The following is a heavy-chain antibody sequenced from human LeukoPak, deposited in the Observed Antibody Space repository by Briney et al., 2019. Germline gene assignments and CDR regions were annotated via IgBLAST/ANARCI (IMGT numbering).Heavy chain of an antibody. CDR1: GFTFNTYW. Sequence: GGSLRLSCAASGFTFNTYWMSWVRQAPGKGLEWVANMRQDGGEKYYVDSVKGRFTISRDNAKNSLYLQMNSLRAEDTAVYYCARDKQGVGPIHLDYWGQGTLVTVSS. CDR3: ARDKQGVGPIHLDY. V-gene: IGHV3-7*03. D-gene: IGHD1-26*01. J-gene: IGHJ4*02. CDR2: MRQDGGEK.